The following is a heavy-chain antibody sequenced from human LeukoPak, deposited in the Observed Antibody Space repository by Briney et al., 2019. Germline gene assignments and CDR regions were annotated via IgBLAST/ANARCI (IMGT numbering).Heavy chain of an antibody. CDR3: ARVRGSSGSYEYYHYMDV. CDR2: IHYSGTT. CDR1: SGSIRSSSFY. Sequence: PSETLSLTCTVSSGSIRSSSFYWGWIRQAPGNGLEWIGIIHYSGTTYYSPSLKSRVTMSVDTSKNQFSLKLSSVTAADTAVYYCARVRGSSGSYEYYHYMDVWGKGTTVTISS. D-gene: IGHD1-26*01. J-gene: IGHJ6*03. V-gene: IGHV4-39*07.